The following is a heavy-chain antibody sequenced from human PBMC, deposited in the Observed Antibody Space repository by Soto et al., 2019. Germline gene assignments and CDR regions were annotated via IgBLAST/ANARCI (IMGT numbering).Heavy chain of an antibody. V-gene: IGHV3-23*01. CDR3: AKGSRGYTAYYFDY. D-gene: IGHD5-18*01. J-gene: IGHJ4*02. CDR2: ISGSGASA. CDR1: DFSFGGFA. Sequence: EVQLLESGGGLVQPGGSLRLSCAASDFSFGGFAMSWVRQAPGKGLEWVSSISGSGASAFYEDSVRGRFTISRDNTRNIVSLQMNSLRAEDTAQYYCAKGSRGYTAYYFDYWGQGTRITVSS.